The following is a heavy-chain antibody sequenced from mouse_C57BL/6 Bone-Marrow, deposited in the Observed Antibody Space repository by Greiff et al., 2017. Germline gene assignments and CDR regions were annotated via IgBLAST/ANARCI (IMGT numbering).Heavy chain of an antibody. Sequence: VQLKESGPELVKPGASVKIPCTASGYTFTDYNMDWVKQSHGKSLEWIGDINPNNGGTNYTQKFKGKATLTVDKSSSTAYMELRSLTSEDTAVYYCARRTGLTPWFAYWGQGTLVTVSA. J-gene: IGHJ3*01. D-gene: IGHD1-2*01. CDR3: ARRTGLTPWFAY. CDR1: GYTFTDYN. V-gene: IGHV1-18*01. CDR2: INPNNGGT.